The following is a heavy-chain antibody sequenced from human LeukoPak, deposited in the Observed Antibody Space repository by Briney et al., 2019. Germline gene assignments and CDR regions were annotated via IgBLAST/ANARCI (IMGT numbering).Heavy chain of an antibody. CDR2: IYPGDSDT. V-gene: IGHV5-51*01. CDR1: GYSFTSYW. Sequence: GESLKISCKGSGYSFTSYWIGWVRQMPGKGLEWMGIIYPGDSDTRYSPSFQGQVTISADKSISTAYLQWSSLKASDTAMYYCARLILAAAANRDAFDIWGQGTMVTVS. D-gene: IGHD6-13*01. J-gene: IGHJ3*02. CDR3: ARLILAAAANRDAFDI.